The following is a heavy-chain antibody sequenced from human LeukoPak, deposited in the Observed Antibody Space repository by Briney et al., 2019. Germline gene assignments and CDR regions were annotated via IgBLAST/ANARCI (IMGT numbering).Heavy chain of an antibody. J-gene: IGHJ4*02. CDR2: INQDGSEK. D-gene: IGHD2-2*02. CDR3: AKDRVHIVVVPAAIYFDY. Sequence: SGGSLRLSCAASGFTFSAYWMSWVRQAPGKGLEWVANINQDGSEKWFVDSVKGRLTISRDNAKKSVDLQMNSLRAEDTAVYYCAKDRVHIVVVPAAIYFDYWGQGTLVTVSS. V-gene: IGHV3-7*01. CDR1: GFTFSAYW.